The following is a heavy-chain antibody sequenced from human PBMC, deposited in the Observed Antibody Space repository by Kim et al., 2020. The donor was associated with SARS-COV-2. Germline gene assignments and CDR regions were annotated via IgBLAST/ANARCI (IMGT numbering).Heavy chain of an antibody. J-gene: IGHJ4*02. CDR3: ARGRGYGDDTFDY. V-gene: IGHV1-18*01. CDR2: VGAYNGDT. D-gene: IGHD4-17*01. Sequence: ASVKVSCKASGYTFTSYGISWVRQAPGQGLEWLGWVGAYNGDTNYAQNLQGRVTLTTDTSTSTAFLELRSLRSDDTAVYFCARGRGYGDDTFDYWGQGTL. CDR1: GYTFTSYG.